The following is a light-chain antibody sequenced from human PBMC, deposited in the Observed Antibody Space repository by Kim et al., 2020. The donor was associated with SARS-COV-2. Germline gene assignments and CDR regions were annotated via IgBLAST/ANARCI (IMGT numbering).Light chain of an antibody. CDR3: QQRSNWL. CDR1: QTVSSNY. CDR2: GAS. V-gene: IGKV3D-20*02. Sequence: SLSPGERATLSCRASQTVSSNYLAWYQQKPGQAPRLLIYGASSRATGIPDRFSGSGSGTDFTLTISRLEPEDFAVYYCQQRSNWLFGGGTKVDIK. J-gene: IGKJ4*01.